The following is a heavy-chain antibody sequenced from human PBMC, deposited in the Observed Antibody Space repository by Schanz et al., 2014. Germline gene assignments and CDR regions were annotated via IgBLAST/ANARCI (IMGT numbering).Heavy chain of an antibody. CDR1: GFTFSSYA. J-gene: IGHJ4*02. Sequence: VQLLESGGGLVQPGGSLRLSCAASGFTFSSYAMSWVRQAPGKGLEWVALISYDGSSKNHADSVQGRFTISRDNSKNTLYLQVNSLRAEDTAVYYCVRYLGGDQTDYWGQGTLVTVSS. D-gene: IGHD4-17*01. CDR3: VRYLGGDQTDY. V-gene: IGHV3-33*08. CDR2: ISYDGSSK.